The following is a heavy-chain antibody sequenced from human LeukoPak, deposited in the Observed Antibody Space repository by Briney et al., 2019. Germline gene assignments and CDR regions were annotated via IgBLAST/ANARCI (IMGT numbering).Heavy chain of an antibody. CDR1: GFSVSNYY. D-gene: IGHD3-16*01. Sequence: EGSLRLSCAGSGFSVSNYYMNWVREAPGKGLEWVSLIRDSGETFYADSVKGRFTISRDNSKNTVYLQMNRLRVEDTAVYFCARDRAVTQVWVEFDSWGQGTLVTVSS. J-gene: IGHJ5*01. CDR3: ARDRAVTQVWVEFDS. CDR2: IRDSGET. V-gene: IGHV3-66*03.